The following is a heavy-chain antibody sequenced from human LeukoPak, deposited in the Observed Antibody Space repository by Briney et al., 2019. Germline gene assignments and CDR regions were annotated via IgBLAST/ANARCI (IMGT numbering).Heavy chain of an antibody. CDR1: GFTFSSYE. Sequence: GGSLRLSCAASGFTFSSYEMNWVRQAPGKGLEWVSYIGSSGSTIYYADSVKGRFTISRGNAKNSLYLQMNSLRAEDTAVYYCARVAASGWFDPWGQGTLVTVSS. J-gene: IGHJ5*02. CDR2: IGSSGSTI. V-gene: IGHV3-48*03. CDR3: ARVAASGWFDP. D-gene: IGHD2-15*01.